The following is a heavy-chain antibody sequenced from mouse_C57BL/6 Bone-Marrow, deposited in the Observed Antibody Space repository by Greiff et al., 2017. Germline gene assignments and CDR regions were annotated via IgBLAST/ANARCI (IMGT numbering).Heavy chain of an antibody. CDR3: ARWSLPWGFDY. D-gene: IGHD2-10*01. J-gene: IGHJ2*01. CDR2: IDPSDSYT. V-gene: IGHV1-50*01. CDR1: GYTFTSYW. Sequence: QVQLQQPGAELVKPGASVKLSCKASGYTFTSYWMQWVKQRPGQGLEWIGEIDPSDSYTNYNQKFKGKATVTVDTSSSTAYMQLSSLTSEDSAVYYCARWSLPWGFDYWGQGTTLTVSS.